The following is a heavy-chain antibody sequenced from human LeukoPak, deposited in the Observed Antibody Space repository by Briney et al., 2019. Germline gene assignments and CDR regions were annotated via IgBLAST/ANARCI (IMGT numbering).Heavy chain of an antibody. CDR1: GGSISSYY. Sequence: PSETLSLTCTVSGGSISSYYWSWIRQPLGKGLEWIGYIYYSGSTNYNPSLKSRVTISVDTSKNQFSLKLSSVTAADTAVYYCARSYYDILTGYYPYNWFDPWGQGTLVTVSS. J-gene: IGHJ5*02. D-gene: IGHD3-9*01. CDR3: ARSYYDILTGYYPYNWFDP. CDR2: IYYSGST. V-gene: IGHV4-59*08.